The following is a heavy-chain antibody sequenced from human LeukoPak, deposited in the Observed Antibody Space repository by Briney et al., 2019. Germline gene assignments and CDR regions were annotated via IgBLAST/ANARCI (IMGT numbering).Heavy chain of an antibody. V-gene: IGHV3-49*03. J-gene: IGHJ4*02. CDR1: GFTFGDYA. Sequence: PGRSLRLSCTASGFTFGDYAMSWFRQAPGKGLEWVGFIRSKAYGGTTEYAASVKGRFTISRDDSKSIAYLQMNSLKTEDTAVYYCTREKGSSWCETNDYWGQGTLVTVSS. D-gene: IGHD6-13*01. CDR2: IRSKAYGGTT. CDR3: TREKGSSWCETNDY.